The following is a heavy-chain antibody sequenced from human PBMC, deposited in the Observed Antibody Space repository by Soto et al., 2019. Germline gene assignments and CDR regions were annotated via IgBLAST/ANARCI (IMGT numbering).Heavy chain of an antibody. V-gene: IGHV3-30*18. D-gene: IGHD2-2*01. J-gene: IGHJ4*02. CDR2: ISHDGNTH. CDR1: GFTFKFYG. CDR3: AKDRGGDCPDNSCYFGADY. Sequence: VQMVESGGGVVQPGKSLRLSCETSGFTFKFYGMHWVRQAPGKGLECVAVISHDGNTHYYADSVKGRFTISRDNSKNTLYLLMNGLRLDASSTYYCAKDRGGDCPDNSCYFGADYWGQGALVTVSS.